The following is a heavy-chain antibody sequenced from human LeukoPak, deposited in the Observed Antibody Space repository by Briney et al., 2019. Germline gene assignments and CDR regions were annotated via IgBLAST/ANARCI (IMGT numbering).Heavy chain of an antibody. J-gene: IGHJ6*02. Sequence: GSLRLSCAASGFTFSSYAMSWVRQAPGKGLEWVSAISGSGGSTYYADSVKGRFTISRDNSKNTLYLQMNSLRAEDTAVYYCAKDSGRITVFGVVIEGYGMDVWGQGTTVTVSS. CDR2: ISGSGGST. D-gene: IGHD3-3*01. CDR3: AKDSGRITVFGVVIEGYGMDV. V-gene: IGHV3-23*01. CDR1: GFTFSSYA.